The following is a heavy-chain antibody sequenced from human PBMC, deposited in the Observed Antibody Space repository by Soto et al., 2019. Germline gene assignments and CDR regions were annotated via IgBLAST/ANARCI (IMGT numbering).Heavy chain of an antibody. CDR1: GFTFSNAW. CDR2: IKSKTDGGTT. V-gene: IGHV3-15*01. CDR3: TTGMTTVTRDDAFDI. D-gene: IGHD4-17*01. Sequence: GGSLRLSCAASGFTFSNAWMSWVRQAPGKGLEWVGRIKSKTDGGTTDYAAPVKGRFTISRDDSKNTLYLQMNSLKTEDTAVYYCTTGMTTVTRDDAFDIWGQGTMVTVSS. J-gene: IGHJ3*02.